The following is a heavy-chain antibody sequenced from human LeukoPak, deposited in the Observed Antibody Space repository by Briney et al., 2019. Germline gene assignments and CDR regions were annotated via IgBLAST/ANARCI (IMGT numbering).Heavy chain of an antibody. Sequence: SETLSLTCTVSGGSISSYYWSWLRQPPGKGLEWIGYIYYSGSTNYNPSLKSRVTISVDTSKNQFSLKLSSVTAADTAVYYCARWTGSSGGVDYWGQGTLVTVSS. D-gene: IGHD3-16*01. CDR2: IYYSGST. CDR3: ARWTGSSGGVDY. J-gene: IGHJ4*02. CDR1: GGSISSYY. V-gene: IGHV4-59*01.